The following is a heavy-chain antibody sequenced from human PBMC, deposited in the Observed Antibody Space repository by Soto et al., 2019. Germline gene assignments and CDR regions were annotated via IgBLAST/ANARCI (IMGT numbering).Heavy chain of an antibody. CDR2: ISGSGGST. J-gene: IGHJ4*02. Sequence: PWWSLRLPTPASVFTLSSDAMSWSRQAPGKGLEWVSAISGSGGSTYYADSVKGRFTISRDNSENTLYLQMNSLRAEDTAVYYCAKHDSITMIVVVINPFDYWGQGTLVTVSS. CDR1: VFTLSSDA. CDR3: AKHDSITMIVVVINPFDY. V-gene: IGHV3-23*01. D-gene: IGHD3-22*01.